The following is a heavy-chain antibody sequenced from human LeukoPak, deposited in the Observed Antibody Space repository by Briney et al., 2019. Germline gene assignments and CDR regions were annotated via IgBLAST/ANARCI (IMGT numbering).Heavy chain of an antibody. V-gene: IGHV3-11*03. CDR3: ARAAHYSSSWEPGYFQH. CDR2: ITSSSSYT. Sequence: GGSLRLSCAASGFTFNDYYMTWIRQAPGKGLEWVSYITSSSSYTNYADSVKGRFTISRDNAKNSLYLQMSNLRAADTAVYYCARAAHYSSSWEPGYFQHWGQGTLVTVSS. D-gene: IGHD6-13*01. CDR1: GFTFNDYY. J-gene: IGHJ1*01.